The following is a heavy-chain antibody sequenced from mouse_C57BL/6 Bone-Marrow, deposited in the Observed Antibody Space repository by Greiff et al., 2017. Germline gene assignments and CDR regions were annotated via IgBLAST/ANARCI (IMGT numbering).Heavy chain of an antibody. V-gene: IGHV1-81*01. CDR2: IYPRSGNT. CDR1: GYTFTSYG. D-gene: IGHD1-1*01. CDR3: ASSSYYYGSIFYWYFDV. J-gene: IGHJ1*03. Sequence: QVQLQQSGAELARPGASVKLSCKASGYTFTSYGISWVKQRTGQGLEWIGEIYPRSGNTYYNEKFKGKATLTADKSSSTAYMELRSLTSEDSAVVCCASSSYYYGSIFYWYFDVWGTGTTVTVSS.